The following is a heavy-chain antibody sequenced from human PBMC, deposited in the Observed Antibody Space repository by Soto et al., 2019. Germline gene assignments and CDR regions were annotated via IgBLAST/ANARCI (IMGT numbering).Heavy chain of an antibody. D-gene: IGHD4-4*01. CDR3: ARADYIPYYYYGMDV. Sequence: SLKVSCKASGGTFSSYAISWVRQAPGQGLEWMGGIIPIFGTANYAQKFQGRVTITADESTSTAYMELSSLRSEDTAVYYCARADYIPYYYYGMDVWGQGTTVTVSS. CDR1: GGTFSSYA. J-gene: IGHJ6*02. CDR2: IIPIFGTA. V-gene: IGHV1-69*13.